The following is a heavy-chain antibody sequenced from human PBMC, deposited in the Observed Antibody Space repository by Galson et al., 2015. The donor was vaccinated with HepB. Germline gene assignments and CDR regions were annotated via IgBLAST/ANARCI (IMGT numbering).Heavy chain of an antibody. V-gene: IGHV3-48*04. CDR1: GFPFNTFG. CDR2: IAGSSDNT. D-gene: IGHD5-18*01. Sequence: SLRLSCAASGFPFNTFGFNWVRQAPGKGLEWVSNIAGSSDNTDYADSVKGRLTISRDDTKRSVYLQMNSLRAEDTAVYYCARVAIDTTIFRGYWYFDLWGRGTLVTVSS. J-gene: IGHJ2*01. CDR3: ARVAIDTTIFRGYWYFDL.